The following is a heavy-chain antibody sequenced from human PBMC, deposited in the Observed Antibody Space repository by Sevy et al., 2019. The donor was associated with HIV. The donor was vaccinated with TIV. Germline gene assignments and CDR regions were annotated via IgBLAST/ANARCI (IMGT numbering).Heavy chain of an antibody. J-gene: IGHJ6*02. Sequence: GGSLRLSCAASGFTFSRYWMSWVRQAPGKGLEWVANIKQDGSEKYYVDSLKGRFTISRDNAKNSLYLQMNSRRAEDTAVYYCARHVGRGYDFWSGYPYYYYYGMDVWGQGTTVTVSS. CDR2: IKQDGSEK. CDR1: GFTFSRYW. CDR3: ARHVGRGYDFWSGYPYYYYYGMDV. V-gene: IGHV3-7*01. D-gene: IGHD3-3*01.